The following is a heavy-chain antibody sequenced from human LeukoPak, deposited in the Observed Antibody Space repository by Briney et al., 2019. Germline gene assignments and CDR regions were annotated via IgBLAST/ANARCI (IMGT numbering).Heavy chain of an antibody. J-gene: IGHJ3*02. CDR2: INTNTGNP. CDR3: ASPHGGNPPDAFDI. D-gene: IGHD4-23*01. Sequence: ASVKVSCKASGYTFTSYAMNWVRQAPGQGLEWMGWINTNTGNPTYAQGFTGRFVFSLDTSVSTAYLQISSLKAEDTAVYYRASPHGGNPPDAFDIWGQGTMVTVSS. CDR1: GYTFTSYA. V-gene: IGHV7-4-1*02.